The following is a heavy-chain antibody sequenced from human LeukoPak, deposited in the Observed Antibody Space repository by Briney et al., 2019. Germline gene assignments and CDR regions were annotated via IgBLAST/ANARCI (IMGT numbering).Heavy chain of an antibody. Sequence: GGSLRLSCEASGFTFSGSWMHWVRQAPGKGLVWVSRINPAGSTTTYADSVKGRFTISRDNAKNTLYLQVNSLRAEDTAMYYCAGDLTIYGTGPHFGDWGQGTLVTVSS. CDR2: INPAGSTT. CDR3: AGDLTIYGTGPHFGD. CDR1: GFTFSGSW. D-gene: IGHD1-7*01. V-gene: IGHV3-74*03. J-gene: IGHJ4*02.